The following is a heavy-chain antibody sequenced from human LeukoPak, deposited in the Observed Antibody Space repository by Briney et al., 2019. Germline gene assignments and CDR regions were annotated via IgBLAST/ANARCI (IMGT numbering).Heavy chain of an antibody. D-gene: IGHD3-10*01. Sequence: GGSLRLSCAASGFIFKKYWMNWVRQVPGKGLECLANIKEDGSETYYADSVKGRFTISRDNPKNLLFLQINSLRVEDTAVYYCARVPRGEPNYFDYWGQGTLVTVSS. V-gene: IGHV3-7*04. CDR2: IKEDGSET. CDR1: GFIFKKYW. J-gene: IGHJ4*02. CDR3: ARVPRGEPNYFDY.